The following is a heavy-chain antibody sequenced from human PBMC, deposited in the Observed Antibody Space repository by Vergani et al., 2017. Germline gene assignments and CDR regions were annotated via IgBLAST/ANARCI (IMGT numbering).Heavy chain of an antibody. J-gene: IGHJ4*02. D-gene: IGHD1-26*01. Sequence: EVQLVESGGVVVQPGGSLRLSCAASGFTFDDYAMHWVRQVSGKGLEWVSLISWDGGSTYYADSVKGRFTISRDNSKNPLYLQMNSLRAEDTALYYCAKDFDSGIYSWGFDSWGQGTLVTVSS. CDR3: AKDFDSGIYSWGFDS. V-gene: IGHV3-43D*03. CDR1: GFTFDDYA. CDR2: ISWDGGST.